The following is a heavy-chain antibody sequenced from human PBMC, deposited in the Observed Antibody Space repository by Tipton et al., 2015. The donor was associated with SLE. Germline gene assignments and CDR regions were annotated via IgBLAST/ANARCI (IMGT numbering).Heavy chain of an antibody. J-gene: IGHJ5*02. CDR3: ARQDYDFWSGPRGWFDP. Sequence: VQLVQSGAEVKKPGESLKISCKGSGYSFTSYWIGWVRQMPGKGLEWMGIIYPGDSDTRYSPSFQGQVTISADKSISTAYLQWSRLKASDTAMYYCARQDYDFWSGPRGWFDPWGQGTLVTVSS. CDR2: IYPGDSDT. V-gene: IGHV5-51*01. CDR1: GYSFTSYW. D-gene: IGHD3-3*01.